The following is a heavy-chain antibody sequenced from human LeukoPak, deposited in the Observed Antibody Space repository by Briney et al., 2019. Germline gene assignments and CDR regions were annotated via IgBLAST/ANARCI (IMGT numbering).Heavy chain of an antibody. D-gene: IGHD2-2*01. V-gene: IGHV3-53*01. CDR2: IYSGGST. CDR3: ARDWDCTSSSCYDAFDI. CDR1: GFTVSSNY. Sequence: GGSLRLSCAASGFTVSSNYMSWVRQAPGKGPEWVSVIYSGGSTYYADSVKGRFTISRDNSKNTLYLQMNSLRVEDTAVYYCARDWDCTSSSCYDAFDIWGQGTMVTVSS. J-gene: IGHJ3*02.